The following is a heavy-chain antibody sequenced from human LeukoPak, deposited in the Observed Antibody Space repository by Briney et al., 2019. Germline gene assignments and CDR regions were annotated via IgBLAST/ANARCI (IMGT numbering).Heavy chain of an antibody. CDR2: IIPIFGTA. CDR1: GGTFSSYA. Sequence: SVKVSCKASGGTFSSYAISWVRQAPGQGLEWMGGIIPIFGTANYAQKFQGRVTITADESTSTAYMELSSLRSEDTAVYYCARDSGNYHYDMDVWGQGTTVIVSS. J-gene: IGHJ6*02. V-gene: IGHV1-69*13. CDR3: ARDSGNYHYDMDV. D-gene: IGHD3-10*01.